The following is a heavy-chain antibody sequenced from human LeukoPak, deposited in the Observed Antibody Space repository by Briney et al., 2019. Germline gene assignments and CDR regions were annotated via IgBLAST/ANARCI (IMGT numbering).Heavy chain of an antibody. CDR1: GGSISSYY. V-gene: IGHV4-59*01. CDR3: ARDTSAYYTPFDY. CDR2: IYYSGST. D-gene: IGHD3-22*01. Sequence: SETLSLTCTVSGGSISSYYWSWIRQPPGKGLEWIGYIYYSGSTNYTPSHQSLIAISVDTSKNQFSLKASSVTAADTAVYFCARDTSAYYTPFDYWDQGTLATVTS. J-gene: IGHJ4*02.